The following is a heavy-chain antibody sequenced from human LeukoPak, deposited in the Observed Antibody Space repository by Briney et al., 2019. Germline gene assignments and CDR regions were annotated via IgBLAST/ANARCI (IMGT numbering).Heavy chain of an antibody. Sequence: PGGTLRLSCAASGFTFNIYGMSWVRQAPGKGLEHVSAISSNGGNTHYANSVKGRFTISRDNSKNTLYLQMGSLRAEDMAVYYCARLPVDAFDIWGQGTMVTVSS. CDR1: GFTFNIYG. J-gene: IGHJ3*02. V-gene: IGHV3-64*01. CDR3: ARLPVDAFDI. CDR2: ISSNGGNT. D-gene: IGHD1-14*01.